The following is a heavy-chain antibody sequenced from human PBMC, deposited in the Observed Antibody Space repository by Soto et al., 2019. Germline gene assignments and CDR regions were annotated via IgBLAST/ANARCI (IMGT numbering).Heavy chain of an antibody. CDR2: IYYSGST. J-gene: IGHJ6*02. CDR1: GGSISSGGYY. V-gene: IGHV4-31*03. Sequence: PSETLSLTCTVSGGSISSGGYYWSWIRQHPGKGLEWIGYIYYSGSTYYNPSLKSRVTISVDTSKNQFSLKLSSVTAADTAVYYCAREHIGYGMDVWGQGTTVPVPS. CDR3: AREHIGYGMDV. D-gene: IGHD2-21*01.